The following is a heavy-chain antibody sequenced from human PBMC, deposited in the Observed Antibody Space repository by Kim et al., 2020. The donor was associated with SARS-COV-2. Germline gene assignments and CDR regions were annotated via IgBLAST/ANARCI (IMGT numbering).Heavy chain of an antibody. CDR1: GFTFSSYA. V-gene: IGHV3-23*01. CDR2: ISGSGGST. J-gene: IGHJ2*01. D-gene: IGHD3-22*01. Sequence: GGSLRLSCAASGFTFSSYAMSWVRQAPGKGLEWVSAISGSGGSTYYADSVKGRFTISRDNSKNTLYLQMNSLRAEDTAVYYCAKAGPSYYYDSSGYSNYWSFDLWGRGTLVTVSS. CDR3: AKAGPSYYYDSSGYSNYWSFDL.